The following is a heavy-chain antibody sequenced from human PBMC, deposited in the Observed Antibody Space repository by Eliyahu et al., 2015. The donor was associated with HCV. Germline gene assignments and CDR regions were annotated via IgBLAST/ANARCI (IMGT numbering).Heavy chain of an antibody. CDR1: GYTFSDYV. D-gene: IGHD3-16*01. CDR3: ARDLFPAYRRGEGLGDYFDY. J-gene: IGHJ4*02. CDR2: INAGSGNT. Sequence: QVQLVQSGAEVKKPGASVKVSCKASGYTFSDYVMNWVRQAPGQRLEWLGWINAGSGNTQYSQKFQGRVTITRDTSATTAYMELSSLTSEDTAVYFCARDLFPAYRRGEGLGDYFDYWGQGTLVTVSS. V-gene: IGHV1-3*01.